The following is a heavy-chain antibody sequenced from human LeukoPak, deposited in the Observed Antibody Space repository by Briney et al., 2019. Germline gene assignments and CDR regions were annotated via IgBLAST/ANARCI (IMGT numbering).Heavy chain of an antibody. CDR1: GGTFSSYA. CDR3: AREDIVVVPAVLDV. J-gene: IGHJ6*02. V-gene: IGHV1-2*02. Sequence: ASVKVSCKASGGTFSSYAISWVRQAPGQGLEWMGWINPNSGGTNYAQKFQGRVTMTRDTSISTAYMELSRLRSDDTAVYYCAREDIVVVPAVLDVWGQGTTVTVSS. D-gene: IGHD2-2*01. CDR2: INPNSGGT.